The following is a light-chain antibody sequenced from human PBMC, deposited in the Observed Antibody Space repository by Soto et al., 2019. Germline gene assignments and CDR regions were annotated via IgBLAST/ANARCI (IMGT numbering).Light chain of an antibody. CDR1: SSDVGSYNR. V-gene: IGLV2-18*02. CDR3: SSYTSSSTYV. Sequence: QPVLTQPPSVSGSPGQAGTISCTGTSSDVGSYNRVSWYQQPPGTAPKLMIYEVSNRPSGVPDRFSGSKSGNTASLTISGLQAEDEADYYCSSYTSSSTYVFGTGTKVTVL. CDR2: EVS. J-gene: IGLJ1*01.